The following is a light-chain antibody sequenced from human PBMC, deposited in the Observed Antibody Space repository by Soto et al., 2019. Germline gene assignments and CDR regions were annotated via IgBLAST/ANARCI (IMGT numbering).Light chain of an antibody. CDR3: LQYGSPRNT. Sequence: EIVLTQSPGTLSLSPGEGATLSCRASQSVDSNYLAWYQKKPGQAPRLLIYGASSRATGIPYRFSGSGSGTDFTLTISRLEPEEFAVYYCLQYGSPRNTFGGGTKVEIK. CDR1: QSVDSNY. V-gene: IGKV3-20*01. CDR2: GAS. J-gene: IGKJ4*01.